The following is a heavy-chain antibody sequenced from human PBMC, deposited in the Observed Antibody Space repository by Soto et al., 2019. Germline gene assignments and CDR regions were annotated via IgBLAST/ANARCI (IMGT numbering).Heavy chain of an antibody. CDR2: IYYSGST. CDR3: ARSFDAFDI. J-gene: IGHJ3*02. V-gene: IGHV4-30-4*08. Sequence: SETLSLTCTVSGGSISSGDYYLSWIRQPPGKGLEWIGYIYYSGSTYYNPSLKIRVTISVDTSKNQCSLKLSSVTAADTAVYYCARSFDAFDIWGQGTMGTVSS. CDR1: GGSISSGDYY.